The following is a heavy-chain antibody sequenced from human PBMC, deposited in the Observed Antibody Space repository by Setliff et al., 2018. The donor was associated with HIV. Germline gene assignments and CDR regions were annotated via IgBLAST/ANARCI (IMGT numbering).Heavy chain of an antibody. CDR1: GFTFSNYE. D-gene: IGHD3-22*01. CDR2: ISSSGTTI. Sequence: LRLSCAASGFTFSNYEMNWVRQAPGKGLEWVSYISSSGTTIYYADFVKGRFTISRDNAKNSLYLQMNSLRAEDTAVYYCARPNYYDSSGSFDYWGQGTLVTVSS. J-gene: IGHJ4*02. V-gene: IGHV3-48*03. CDR3: ARPNYYDSSGSFDY.